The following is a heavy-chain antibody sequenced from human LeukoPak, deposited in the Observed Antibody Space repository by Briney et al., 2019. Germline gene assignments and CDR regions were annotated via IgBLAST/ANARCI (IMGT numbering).Heavy chain of an antibody. J-gene: IGHJ6*02. CDR2: IIPIFGTA. CDR3: ARRGEWLVAEYYYGMDV. V-gene: IGHV1-69*13. Sequence: GASVKVSCKASGGTFSSYAISWVRQAPGQGLEWMGGIIPIFGTANYAQKFQGRVTITADESTSTAYMELSSLRSEDTAVYYCARRGEWLVAEYYYGMDVWGQGTTVTVSS. CDR1: GGTFSSYA. D-gene: IGHD6-19*01.